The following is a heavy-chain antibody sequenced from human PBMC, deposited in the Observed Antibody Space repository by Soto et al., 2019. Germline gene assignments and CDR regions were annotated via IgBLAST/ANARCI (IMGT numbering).Heavy chain of an antibody. CDR1: GFTFRQYG. CDR2: ISGSGGST. D-gene: IGHD3-3*01. J-gene: IGHJ5*01. Sequence: PGGSLRLSCVASGFTFRQYGMHWVRQAPGKGLEWISSISGSGGSTYYAHSVKGRFTVTRDNSKTTVFLQMNSLRTEDTAVYFCAKERNFWSGTAGFDSWGQGSPVTVSS. V-gene: IGHV3-23*01. CDR3: AKERNFWSGTAGFDS.